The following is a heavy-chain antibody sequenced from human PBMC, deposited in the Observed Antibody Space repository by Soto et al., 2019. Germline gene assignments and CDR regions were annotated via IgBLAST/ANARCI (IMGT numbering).Heavy chain of an antibody. D-gene: IGHD1-26*01. CDR1: GGTFSNYA. CDR2: IIPMFGTP. CDR3: ARGWETVGATTPFAY. V-gene: IGHV1-69*06. J-gene: IGHJ4*02. Sequence: QVQLVQSGAEVKKPGSSVKVSCKASGGTFSNYAISWVRQAPGQGLEWMGGIIPMFGTPNYAPRFQGRVTITADKSTSTASMEVRNLKSDDTAVYYCARGWETVGATTPFAYWGQGTLVTVSS.